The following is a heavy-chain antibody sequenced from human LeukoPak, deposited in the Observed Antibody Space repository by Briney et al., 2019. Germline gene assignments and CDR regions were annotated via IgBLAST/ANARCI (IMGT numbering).Heavy chain of an antibody. CDR1: GFSFSNYA. D-gene: IGHD1-1*01. V-gene: IGHV3-23*01. CDR3: AKDFYLEPTAFDI. J-gene: IGHJ3*02. Sequence: PGGSLRLSCAASGFSFSNYAMSWVRQAPGKGLEWVSGISGSGGSTYYADSVKGRFTISRDNSKNTLYLQMNSLRAEDTAVYYCAKDFYLEPTAFDIWGQGTMVTVSS. CDR2: ISGSGGST.